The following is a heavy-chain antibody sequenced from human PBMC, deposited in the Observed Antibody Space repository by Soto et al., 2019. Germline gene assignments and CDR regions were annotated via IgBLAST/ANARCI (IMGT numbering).Heavy chain of an antibody. CDR2: ISSDGGHR. J-gene: IGHJ4*02. V-gene: IGHV3-30*18. Sequence: GGSLRLSCAASGFTFGSYGMHWVRQAPGKGLEWVAVISSDGGHRFYADSVKGRFTISRDNSKNTLYLQMNSLRAEDTAVYYCAKGIAAAGDYWGQGTLVTVSS. CDR3: AKGIAAAGDY. CDR1: GFTFGSYG. D-gene: IGHD6-13*01.